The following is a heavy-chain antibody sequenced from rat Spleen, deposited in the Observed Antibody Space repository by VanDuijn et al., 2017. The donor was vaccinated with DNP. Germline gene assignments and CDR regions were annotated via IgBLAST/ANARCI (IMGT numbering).Heavy chain of an antibody. CDR1: GFTFSDYY. D-gene: IGHD1-11*01. V-gene: IGHV5-20*01. CDR3: ARRGLRRTMDA. CDR2: ISYDGGST. Sequence: EVQLVESGGGLVQPGRSLKLSCAASGFTFSDYYMAWVRQAPTKGLEWVAYISYDGGSTYYGDSVKGRFTVSRDNAKSSLYLQMDSLRSEDTATYYCARRGLRRTMDAWGQGTSVTVSS. J-gene: IGHJ4*01.